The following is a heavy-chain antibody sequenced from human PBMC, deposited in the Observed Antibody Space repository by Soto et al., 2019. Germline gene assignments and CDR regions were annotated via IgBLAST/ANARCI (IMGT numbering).Heavy chain of an antibody. CDR2: ISYDGSNK. Sequence: QVQLVESGGGVVQPGRSLRLSCAASGFTFSSYAMHWVRQAPGKGLEWVAVISYDGSNKYYADSVKGRFTISRDNSKNTLYLQMNSLRAEDTAVYYCARDSSSWYWYYYYGMDVW. J-gene: IGHJ6*01. CDR3: ARDSSSWYWYYYYGMDV. D-gene: IGHD6-13*01. CDR1: GFTFSSYA. V-gene: IGHV3-30-3*01.